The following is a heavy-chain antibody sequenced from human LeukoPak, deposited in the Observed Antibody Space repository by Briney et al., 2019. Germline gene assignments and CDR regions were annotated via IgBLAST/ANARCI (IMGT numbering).Heavy chain of an antibody. Sequence: SVKVSCKASGGTFSSHTISWVRQAPGQGLEWMGRIIPILGIANYAQKFQGRVTITADKSTSTAYMELSSLRSEDTAVYYCARGRAQAYYFDYWGQGTLVTVSS. J-gene: IGHJ4*02. V-gene: IGHV1-69*02. CDR3: ARGRAQAYYFDY. CDR1: GGTFSSHT. CDR2: IIPILGIA.